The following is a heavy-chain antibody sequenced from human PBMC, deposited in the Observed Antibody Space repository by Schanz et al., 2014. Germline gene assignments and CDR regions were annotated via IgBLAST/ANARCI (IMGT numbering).Heavy chain of an antibody. CDR3: VRVPSRDVAFDL. Sequence: QVQLVQSGAEVKKPGASVKVSCKTSGYTFTDYPINWVRQAPGRRLEWMGWINTASGNTRYSEAFQGRVTMTTDTSANTAYMELRSLRSDDTAHYYGVRVPSRDVAFDLWGRGTLVTVSS. J-gene: IGHJ2*01. CDR1: GYTFTDYP. CDR2: INTASGNT. V-gene: IGHV1-3*02. D-gene: IGHD3-16*01.